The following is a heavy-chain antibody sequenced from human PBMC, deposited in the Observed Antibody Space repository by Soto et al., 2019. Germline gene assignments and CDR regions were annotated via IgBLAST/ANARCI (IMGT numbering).Heavy chain of an antibody. Sequence: SETLSLTCTVSGGSISSYYWSWIRQPPGKGLEWIGYIYYSGSTNYNPSLKSRVTISVDTSKNQFSLKLSSVTAADTAVYYCARRRSYQKSGVYFDYWGQGTLVTVSS. CDR1: GGSISSYY. D-gene: IGHD1-26*01. V-gene: IGHV4-59*08. J-gene: IGHJ4*02. CDR2: IYYSGST. CDR3: ARRRSYQKSGVYFDY.